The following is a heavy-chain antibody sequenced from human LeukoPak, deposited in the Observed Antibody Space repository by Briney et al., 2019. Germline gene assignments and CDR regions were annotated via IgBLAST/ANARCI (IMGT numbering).Heavy chain of an antibody. V-gene: IGHV5-51*01. CDR1: GYSFMDYW. CDR2: IFPHDSDI. Sequence: GESLKISCKGSGYSFMDYWIGWVRQMPGKGPEWMGIIFPHDSDIKYNPSFQGQVTISVDKSISTAYVQWSSLKASDTAIYYCARYGIRGCTGTNCYTPYFYYGMDVCGQGTTVTVS. J-gene: IGHJ6*02. D-gene: IGHD2-2*02. CDR3: ARYGIRGCTGTNCYTPYFYYGMDV.